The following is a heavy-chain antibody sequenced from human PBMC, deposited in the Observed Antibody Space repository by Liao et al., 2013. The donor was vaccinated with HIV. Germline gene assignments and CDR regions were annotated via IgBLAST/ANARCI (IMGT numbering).Heavy chain of an antibody. CDR3: ARDWGGNYNFWSGRSGFDP. D-gene: IGHD3-3*01. CDR2: IYTSGSI. J-gene: IGHJ5*02. Sequence: QVQLQESGPGLVKPSETLSLTCTVSGGSISSYYWSWIRQPHGKGLEWIGRIYTSGSINYNPSLKSRATMSVDTSKNQFFLNVTSVTAADTAVYYCARDWGGNYNFWSGRSGFDPWGQGTLVTVSS. CDR1: GGSISSYY. V-gene: IGHV4-4*07.